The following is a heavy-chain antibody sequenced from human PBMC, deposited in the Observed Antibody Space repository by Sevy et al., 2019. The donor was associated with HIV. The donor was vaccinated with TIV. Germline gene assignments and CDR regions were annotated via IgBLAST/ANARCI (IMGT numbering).Heavy chain of an antibody. D-gene: IGHD4-4*01. V-gene: IGHV5-51*01. CDR1: GYKFTTYW. CDR3: ARHVDMTTLIGGLYYFDS. Sequence: GESLKISCKASGYKFTTYWIGWARQMPGKGLEWMGMIYPRDSDTRYSPSFQGQVTISADTSINTAYLQWSSLQASDTAMYFCARHVDMTTLIGGLYYFDSWGQGTLVTVSS. CDR2: IYPRDSDT. J-gene: IGHJ4*02.